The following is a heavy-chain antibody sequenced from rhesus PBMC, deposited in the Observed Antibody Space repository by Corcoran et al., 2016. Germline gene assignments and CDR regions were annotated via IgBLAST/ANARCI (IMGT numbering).Heavy chain of an antibody. Sequence: QVQLQESGPGLVKPSETLSLTCAVSGGSISGDYYWRWLRQPPGKGLEWIGYINGSGGSNNHNPALKKRVTISIDTSKNQFARKLSSVTAADTAVYYCARWAECSGIYCPLYDWGQGVLVTVSS. V-gene: IGHV4-106*01. D-gene: IGHD2-27*01. CDR2: INGSGGSN. CDR3: ARWAECSGIYCPLYD. CDR1: GGSISGDYY. J-gene: IGHJ4*01.